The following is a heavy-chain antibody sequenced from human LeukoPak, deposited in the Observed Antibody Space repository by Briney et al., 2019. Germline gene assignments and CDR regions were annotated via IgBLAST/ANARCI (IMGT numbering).Heavy chain of an antibody. Sequence: GASVKVSCKASGYTFTSYDINWVRQAPGQGLEWMGWINPNSGGTNYAQKFQGRVTMTRDTSISTAYMELSRLRSDDTAVYYCALRPYSSLLYGMDVWGQGTTVTVSS. CDR3: ALRPYSSLLYGMDV. J-gene: IGHJ6*02. V-gene: IGHV1-2*02. CDR1: GYTFTSYD. D-gene: IGHD6-13*01. CDR2: INPNSGGT.